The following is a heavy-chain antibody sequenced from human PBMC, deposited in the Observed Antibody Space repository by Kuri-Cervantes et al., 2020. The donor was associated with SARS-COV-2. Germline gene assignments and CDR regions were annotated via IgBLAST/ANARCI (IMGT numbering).Heavy chain of an antibody. J-gene: IGHJ4*02. CDR3: TTDSSSSWHVDY. CDR2: IKSKTDGGTT. V-gene: IGHV3-15*07. D-gene: IGHD6-13*01. CDR1: GFTFSNAW. Sequence: LSLTCAASGFTFSNAWMNWVRQAPGKGLEWVGRIKSKTDGGTTDYAAPVKGRFTISRDDSKNTLYLQMNSLKIEDTAVYYCTTDSSSSWHVDYWGQGTLVTVSS.